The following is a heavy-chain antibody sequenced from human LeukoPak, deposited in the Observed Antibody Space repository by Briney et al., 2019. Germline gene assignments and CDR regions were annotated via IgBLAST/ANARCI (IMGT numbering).Heavy chain of an antibody. CDR1: GYRFTTSW. CDR3: AKLFGQYFDY. J-gene: IGHJ4*02. V-gene: IGHV5-51*01. D-gene: IGHD2-21*01. Sequence: GESLKISCQRSGYRFTTSWIGWVRQMPGKGLEWVGIIYPGDSDTRYSPSFQGQVTISVDKSINTAYLQWSSLKASDTAMYYCAKLFGQYFDYWGQGTLVTVSS. CDR2: IYPGDSDT.